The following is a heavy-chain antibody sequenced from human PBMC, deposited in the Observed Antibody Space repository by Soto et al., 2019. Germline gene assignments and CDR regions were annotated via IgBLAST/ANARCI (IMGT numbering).Heavy chain of an antibody. CDR1: GGTFSSYA. J-gene: IGHJ3*02. CDR2: FIPIFGTA. D-gene: IGHD1-7*01. CDR3: ARDSRTGTTRVAFDI. Sequence: SVKVSCKASGGTFSSYAISWVRQAPGQGLEWMGGFIPIFGTANYAQKFQGRVTITADESTSTAYMELSSLRSGDTAVYYCARDSRTGTTRVAFDIWGQGTMVTVSS. V-gene: IGHV1-69*13.